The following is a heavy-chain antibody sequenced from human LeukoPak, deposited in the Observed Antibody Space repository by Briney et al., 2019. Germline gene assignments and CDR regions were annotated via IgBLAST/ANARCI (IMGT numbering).Heavy chain of an antibody. J-gene: IGHJ5*02. V-gene: IGHV4-34*01. Sequence: PSETLSLTCAVYGGSFSGYYWSWIRQPPGKGLEWIGEINHSGSTNYNPSLKSRVTISVDTSKNQFSLKLSSVTAADTAVYYCARGRGITIFGVVIPPGFFDPWGQGTLVTVSS. CDR2: INHSGST. D-gene: IGHD3-3*01. CDR1: GGSFSGYY. CDR3: ARGRGITIFGVVIPPGFFDP.